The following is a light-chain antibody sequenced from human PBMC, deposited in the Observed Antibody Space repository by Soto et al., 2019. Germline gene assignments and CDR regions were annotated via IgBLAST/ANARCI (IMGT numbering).Light chain of an antibody. CDR2: EVS. CDR3: TSFTRSSTVV. V-gene: IGLV2-14*01. CDR1: SSDVGAYNY. Sequence: QSALTQPASVSGSPGQSITISCTGTSSDVGAYNYVSWYQQHPGKAPKLMIYEVSNRPSGVSHRFSGSKSGNTASLTIAGPQADDEADYYCTSFTRSSTVVFGGGTKLTVL. J-gene: IGLJ3*02.